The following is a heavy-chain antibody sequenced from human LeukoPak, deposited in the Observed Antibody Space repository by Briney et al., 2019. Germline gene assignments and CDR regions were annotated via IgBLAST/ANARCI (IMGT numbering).Heavy chain of an antibody. V-gene: IGHV1-69*05. CDR2: IIPIFGTA. D-gene: IGHD6-19*01. CDR1: GGTFSSYA. CDR3: ARGAAWSSGWYDY. Sequence: SVKVSCKASGGTFSSYAISWVRQAPGQGLEWMGGIIPIFGTANYAQKFQGRVTITTDESTSTAYMELSSLRSDDTAVYYCARGAAWSSGWYDYWGQGTLVTVSS. J-gene: IGHJ4*02.